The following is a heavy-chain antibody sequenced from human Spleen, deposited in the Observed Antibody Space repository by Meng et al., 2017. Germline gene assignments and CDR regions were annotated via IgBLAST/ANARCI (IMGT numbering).Heavy chain of an antibody. D-gene: IGHD6-13*01. CDR3: ATGAAAADH. CDR1: GLTVSSNE. CDR2: IKRNSDGGTI. Sequence: GGSLRLSCAASGLTVSSNEMSWVRQAPGKGLEWVGRIKRNSDGGTIDYAAPVEGRFTISRDDSKNTLYLQMDSLITEDTAVYFCATGAAAADHWGQGTLVTVSS. J-gene: IGHJ4*02. V-gene: IGHV3-15*01.